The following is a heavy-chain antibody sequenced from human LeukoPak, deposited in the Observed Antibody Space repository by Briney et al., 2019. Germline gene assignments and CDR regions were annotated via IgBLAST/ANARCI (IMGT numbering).Heavy chain of an antibody. D-gene: IGHD5-24*01. CDR2: ISYDGSNK. V-gene: IGHV3-30*03. CDR1: GFTFSSYG. CDR3: ARETLRRGETRDGYR. Sequence: PGRSLRLSCAASGFTFSSYGMHWVRQAPGKGLEWVAVISYDGSNKYYADSVKGRFTISRDNPKNLLFLQINSLRVEDTAVYYCARETLRRGETRDGYRWGQGTLVTVSS. J-gene: IGHJ4*02.